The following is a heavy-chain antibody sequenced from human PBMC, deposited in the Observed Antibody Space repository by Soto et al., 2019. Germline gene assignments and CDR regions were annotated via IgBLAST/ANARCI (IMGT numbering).Heavy chain of an antibody. CDR1: GGSISIGGYY. D-gene: IGHD2-21*01. V-gene: IGHV4-31*03. CDR3: ARDGIVVVNNYGMDV. CDR2: IYYSGST. Sequence: SETLSLTCTVSGGSISIGGYYLSWIRQHPGKGLEWIGYIYYSGSTYYNPSLKSRVTISVDTSKNQFSLKLSSVTAADTAVYYCARDGIVVVNNYGMDVWGQGTTVTVSS. J-gene: IGHJ6*02.